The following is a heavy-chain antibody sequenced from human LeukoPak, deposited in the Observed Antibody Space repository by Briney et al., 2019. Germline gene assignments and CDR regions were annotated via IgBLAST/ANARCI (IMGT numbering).Heavy chain of an antibody. Sequence: GASVKVSCKASGYTFTGYYMHWVRQAPGQGLEWMGWINPNSGGTNYAQKFQGRVTMTRDTSISTAYMELSRLRSDDTAVYYCAILPDCSSTSCYTVDYWGQGTLVIVSS. CDR1: GYTFTGYY. CDR3: AILPDCSSTSCYTVDY. D-gene: IGHD2-2*02. CDR2: INPNSGGT. J-gene: IGHJ4*02. V-gene: IGHV1-2*02.